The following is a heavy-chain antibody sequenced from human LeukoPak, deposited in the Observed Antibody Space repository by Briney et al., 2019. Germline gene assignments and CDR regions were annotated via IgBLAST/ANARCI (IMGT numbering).Heavy chain of an antibody. CDR1: GYTFTGYN. V-gene: IGHV1-2*06. CDR2: INPKSGAT. Sequence: GASVKVSCKASGYTFTGYNMHWVRQAPGQGLEWMGRINPKSGATNYVQKFQGRVTMTRDTSISTVYMELRRLTSDDTAVYFCARDLFGTMPRGGIGYWGQGTLVTVSS. J-gene: IGHJ4*02. D-gene: IGHD3-10*01. CDR3: ARDLFGTMPRGGIGY.